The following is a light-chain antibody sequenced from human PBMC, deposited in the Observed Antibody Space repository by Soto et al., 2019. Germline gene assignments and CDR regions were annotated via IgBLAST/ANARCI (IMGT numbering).Light chain of an antibody. J-gene: IGLJ2*01. CDR2: EVS. CDR1: SIEVGGYNY. V-gene: IGLV2-14*01. Sequence: QSALTQPASVSGSPGQSITISCTGTSIEVGGYNYVSWYQQHPGKAPKLMIYEVSNRPSGVSNRFSGSKSGNTASLTISGLQAEDEADYYCSSYTSSSTLVFGGGTKVTVL. CDR3: SSYTSSSTLV.